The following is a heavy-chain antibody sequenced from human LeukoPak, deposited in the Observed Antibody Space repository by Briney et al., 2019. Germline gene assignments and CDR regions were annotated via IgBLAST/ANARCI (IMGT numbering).Heavy chain of an antibody. CDR2: MNPNSGNT. Sequence: GASVKVSCKASGYTFTSYDINWVRQATGQGLEWMRWMNPNSGNTGYAQKFQGRVTMTRNTSISTAYMELSSLRSEDTAVYYCARGSRNGWIRVYGMDVWGQGTTVTVSS. V-gene: IGHV1-8*01. J-gene: IGHJ6*02. CDR3: ARGSRNGWIRVYGMDV. CDR1: GYTFTSYD. D-gene: IGHD2-2*03.